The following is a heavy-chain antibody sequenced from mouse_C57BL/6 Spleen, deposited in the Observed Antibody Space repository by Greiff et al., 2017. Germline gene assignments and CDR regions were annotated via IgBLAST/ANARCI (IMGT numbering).Heavy chain of an antibody. V-gene: IGHV1-52*01. J-gene: IGHJ1*03. Sequence: QVQLQQPGAELVRPGSSVKLSCKASGYTFTSYWMHWVKQRPIQGLEWIGNIDPSDSATHYNQKFKDKATLTVDKSSRTSYMQLSSLTSEDSAVYYCARYLGNPRNFDVWGTGTTVTVSS. D-gene: IGHD2-1*01. CDR2: IDPSDSAT. CDR1: GYTFTSYW. CDR3: ARYLGNPRNFDV.